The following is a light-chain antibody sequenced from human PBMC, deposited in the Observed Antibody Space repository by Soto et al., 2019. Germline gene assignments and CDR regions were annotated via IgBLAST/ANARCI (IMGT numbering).Light chain of an antibody. CDR2: KAS. V-gene: IGKV1-5*03. CDR3: QQYNGYSQT. J-gene: IGKJ1*01. CDR1: QSINSW. Sequence: EIQMTQSPSTLSASVGDRVTITCRASQSINSWLAWYQQKPGRAPKLLIYKASSLESGVPSRFSGSGSGTEFTLTISSLQPDDFATYYCQQYNGYSQTFGQGTKVEIK.